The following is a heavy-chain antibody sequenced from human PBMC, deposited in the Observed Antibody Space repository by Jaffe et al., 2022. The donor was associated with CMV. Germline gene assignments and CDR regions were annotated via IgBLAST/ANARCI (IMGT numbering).Heavy chain of an antibody. CDR2: IYYSGST. V-gene: IGHV4-61*01. D-gene: IGHD3-3*01. Sequence: QVQLQESGPGLVKPSETLSLTCTVSGGSVSSGSYYWSWIRQPPGKGLEWIGYIYYSGSTNYNPSLKSRVTISVDTSKNQFSLKLSSVTAADTAVYYCARDGPQEWLSPPYYGMDVWGQGTTVTVSS. J-gene: IGHJ6*02. CDR3: ARDGPQEWLSPPYYGMDV. CDR1: GGSVSSGSYY.